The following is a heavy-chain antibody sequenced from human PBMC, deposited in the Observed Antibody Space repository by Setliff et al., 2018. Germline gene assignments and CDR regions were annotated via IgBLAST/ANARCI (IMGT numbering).Heavy chain of an antibody. J-gene: IGHJ3*02. CDR3: ALSSLSICSGGNCPNAFDI. Sequence: ASVKVSCKASGYSFTRYYMYWVRQAPGQGLEWMGIINIGGGSTTYAQKFQGRVTMTRDTSTSTIFMELASLRSDDTAVYFCALSSLSICSGGNCPNAFDIWGQGTLVTVS. D-gene: IGHD2-15*01. CDR1: GYSFTRYY. CDR2: INIGGGST. V-gene: IGHV1-46*01.